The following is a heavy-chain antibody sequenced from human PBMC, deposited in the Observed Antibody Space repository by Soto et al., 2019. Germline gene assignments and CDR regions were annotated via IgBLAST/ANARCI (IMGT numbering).Heavy chain of an antibody. J-gene: IGHJ3*02. V-gene: IGHV3-30*18. D-gene: IGHD3-10*01. CDR3: AKAPNTMVSLDI. CDR1: GFTFSSYG. CDR2: ISYDGSNK. Sequence: GGSLRLSCAASGFTFSSYGTHWVRQAPGKGLEWVAVISYDGSNKYYADSVKGRFTISRDNSKNTLYLQVNSLRAEDTAVYYCAKAPNTMVSLDIWGQGTMVTVSS.